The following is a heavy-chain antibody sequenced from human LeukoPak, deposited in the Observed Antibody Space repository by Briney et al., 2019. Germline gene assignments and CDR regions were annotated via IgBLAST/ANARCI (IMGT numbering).Heavy chain of an antibody. Sequence: ASVKVSCKASGYAFTSYDINWVRQATGQGLEWMGWMNPNSGNTGYAQKFQGRVTITRNTSISTAYMELSSLRSEDTAVYYCARGGSSYWYDFPSWGQGALVTVSS. CDR1: GYAFTSYD. V-gene: IGHV1-8*03. J-gene: IGHJ5*02. CDR2: MNPNSGNT. D-gene: IGHD3-10*01. CDR3: ARGGSSYWYDFPS.